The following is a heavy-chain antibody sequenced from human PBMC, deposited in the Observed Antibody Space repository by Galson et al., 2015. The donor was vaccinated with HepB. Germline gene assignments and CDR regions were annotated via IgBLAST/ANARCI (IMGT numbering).Heavy chain of an antibody. CDR1: GYSFTSYW. D-gene: IGHD1-7*01. CDR3: AREDRRKGPVAYTGITFDY. J-gene: IGHJ4*02. CDR2: IDPSDSYT. V-gene: IGHV5-10-1*01. Sequence: QSGAEVKKPGESLRISCKGSGYSFTSYWISWVRQMPGKGLEWMGRIDPSDSYTNYSPSFQGHVTISADKSISTAYLQWSSLKASDAAMYYCAREDRRKGPVAYTGITFDYWGQGTLVTVSS.